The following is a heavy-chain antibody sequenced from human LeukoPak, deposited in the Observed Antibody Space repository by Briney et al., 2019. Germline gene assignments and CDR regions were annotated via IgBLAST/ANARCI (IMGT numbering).Heavy chain of an antibody. J-gene: IGHJ6*03. CDR2: IYSGGST. CDR1: GFTVSSNY. V-gene: IGHV3-66*01. D-gene: IGHD5-12*01. CDR3: ARVLGGYENFYYYYYYMDV. Sequence: GGSLRLSCAASGFTVSSNYMSWVRQAPGKGLEWVSVIYSGGSTYYADSVKGRFTISRDNSKNTLYLQMNSLRAEDTAVYYCARVLGGYENFYYYYYYMDVWGKGTTVTISS.